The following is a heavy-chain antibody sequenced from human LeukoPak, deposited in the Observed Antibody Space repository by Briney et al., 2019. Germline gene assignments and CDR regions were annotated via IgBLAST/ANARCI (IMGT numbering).Heavy chain of an antibody. Sequence: SVKVSCKASGGTFSSYAISWVRQAPGQGLEWMGRIIPILGIANYAQKFQGRVTITADKSTSTAYMELSSLRSEDTAVYYCARDQDTARYVYYYYGMDVWGQGTTVTVSS. J-gene: IGHJ6*02. V-gene: IGHV1-69*04. CDR1: GGTFSSYA. CDR2: IIPILGIA. CDR3: ARDQDTARYVYYYYGMDV. D-gene: IGHD5-18*01.